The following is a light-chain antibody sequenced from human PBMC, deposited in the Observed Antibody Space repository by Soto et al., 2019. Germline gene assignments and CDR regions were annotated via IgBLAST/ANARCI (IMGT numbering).Light chain of an antibody. Sequence: DIQMTQSPSTLSASVGDRVTITCRASQSISSWLAWYQQKPGKAPKLLIYDASSLESGVPSMFSGSGSGTEFTLTIRRLQPDDFATDYGQQYNSYPWTFGQGTKVEIK. CDR2: DAS. V-gene: IGKV1-5*01. CDR1: QSISSW. J-gene: IGKJ1*01. CDR3: QQYNSYPWT.